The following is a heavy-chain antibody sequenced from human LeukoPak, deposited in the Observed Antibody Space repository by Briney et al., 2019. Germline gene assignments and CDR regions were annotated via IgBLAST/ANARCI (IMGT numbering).Heavy chain of an antibody. J-gene: IGHJ4*02. Sequence: SETLSLTCTVSGGSICSGGYYWSWIRQHPGKGLEWSGYIYYSGSTYYNPSLKSRVTISVDTSKNQFSLKLSSVTAADTAVYYCARDASDSSGYYSGFGYWGQGTLVTVSS. D-gene: IGHD3-22*01. CDR3: ARDASDSSGYYSGFGY. CDR1: GGSICSGGYY. CDR2: IYYSGST. V-gene: IGHV4-31*03.